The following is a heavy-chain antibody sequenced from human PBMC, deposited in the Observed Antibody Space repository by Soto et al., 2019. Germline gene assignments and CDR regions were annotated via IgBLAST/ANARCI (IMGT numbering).Heavy chain of an antibody. J-gene: IGHJ3*02. D-gene: IGHD5-18*01. CDR2: IKQDGSEK. CDR1: GITFSSYW. V-gene: IGHV3-7*04. CDR3: VRGLSYGNI. Sequence: EVQLVESGGGLVQPGGSLRLSCAASGITFSSYWMSWVRQAPGKGLEWVANIKQDGSEKFYVDSVKGRFTISRDNGKTSLYLLMNSLRAEDAAVYYCVRGLSYGNIWGLGTMVTVSS.